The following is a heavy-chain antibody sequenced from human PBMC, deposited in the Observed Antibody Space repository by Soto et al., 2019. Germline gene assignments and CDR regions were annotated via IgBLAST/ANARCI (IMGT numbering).Heavy chain of an antibody. CDR3: ARLIRTYDYIPWRWFDP. D-gene: IGHD3-16*01. CDR2: IIPIFGTA. CDR1: GGTFSSSA. V-gene: IGHV1-69*13. Sequence: APVKVSCKASGGTFSSSAISWVRQAPGQGFEWMGGIIPIFGTANYAQKFQGRVTITADESTSTAYMELSSLRSEDTAVYYCARLIRTYDYIPWRWFDPWGQGTLVTVSS. J-gene: IGHJ5*02.